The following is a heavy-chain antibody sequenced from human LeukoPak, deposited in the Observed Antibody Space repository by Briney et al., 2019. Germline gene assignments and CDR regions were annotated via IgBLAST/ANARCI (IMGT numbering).Heavy chain of an antibody. V-gene: IGHV3-9*01. CDR1: GFTFDDYA. J-gene: IGHJ6*02. CDR2: ISWNSGSI. Sequence: PGRSLRLSCAASGFTFDDYAMHWVRQAPGKGLEWVSGISWNSGSIGYADSVKGRFTISRDNAKNSLYLQMNSLRAEDTALYYCAKTPRQLYYYYGMDVWGQGTTVTVSS. CDR3: AKTPRQLYYYYGMDV. D-gene: IGHD1-1*01.